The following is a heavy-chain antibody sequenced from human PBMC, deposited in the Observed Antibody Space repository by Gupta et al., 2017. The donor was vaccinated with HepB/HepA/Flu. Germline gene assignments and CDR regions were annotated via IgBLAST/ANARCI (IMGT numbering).Heavy chain of an antibody. CDR2: IIPIFGTA. Sequence: QVQLVQSGAEVKKPGSSVKVSCKASGGTFSSYAISWVRQAPGQGLEWMGGIIPIFGTANYAQKFQGRVTITADESTSTAYMELSSLRSEDTAVYYCARTYYYDSSGYYYVGRGYFDYWGQGTLVTVSS. J-gene: IGHJ4*02. D-gene: IGHD3-22*01. V-gene: IGHV1-69*01. CDR1: GGTFSSYA. CDR3: ARTYYYDSSGYYYVGRGYFDY.